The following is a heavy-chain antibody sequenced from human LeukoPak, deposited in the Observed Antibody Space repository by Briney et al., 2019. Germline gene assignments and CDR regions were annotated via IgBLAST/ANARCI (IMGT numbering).Heavy chain of an antibody. Sequence: ASVKVSCKASGYTFTSYYMHWVRQAPGQGLEWMGIINPSGGSTSYARKFQGRVTMTRDTSTSTVYMELSSLRSEDTAVYYCARDPAVAAGWFDPWGQGTLVTVSS. J-gene: IGHJ5*02. V-gene: IGHV1-46*01. CDR1: GYTFTSYY. CDR2: INPSGGST. D-gene: IGHD2-15*01. CDR3: ARDPAVAAGWFDP.